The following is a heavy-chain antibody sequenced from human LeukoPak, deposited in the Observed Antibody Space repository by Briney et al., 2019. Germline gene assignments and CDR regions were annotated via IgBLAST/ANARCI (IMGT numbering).Heavy chain of an antibody. CDR2: ISGSGGSI. CDR1: GFIFSNYA. CDR3: ARAMMVVANLWGVFDY. D-gene: IGHD3-22*01. V-gene: IGHV3-23*01. J-gene: IGHJ4*02. Sequence: GGSLRLSCAASGFIFSNYAMNWVRQAPGKGLEWVSGISGSGGSIYYADSVKGRFTISRDNAKNTLYLQMNSLRAEDTAIYYCARAMMVVANLWGVFDYWGQGALVTVSS.